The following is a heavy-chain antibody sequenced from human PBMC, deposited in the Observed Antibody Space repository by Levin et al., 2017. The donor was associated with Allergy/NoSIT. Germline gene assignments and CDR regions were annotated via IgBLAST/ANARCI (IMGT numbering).Heavy chain of an antibody. J-gene: IGHJ6*02. CDR1: GFIFGDYD. D-gene: IGHD2-2*02. Sequence: PGGSLRLSCAASGFIFGDYDMHWVRQAPGKGLEWVSAIGTAGDTYYAASVKGRFTISREDDKKSLYLQINSLRAGDTAVYFCGRALYVEYYYYGVDVWGQGTTVTVSS. V-gene: IGHV3-13*01. CDR2: IGTAGDT. CDR3: GRALYVEYYYYGVDV.